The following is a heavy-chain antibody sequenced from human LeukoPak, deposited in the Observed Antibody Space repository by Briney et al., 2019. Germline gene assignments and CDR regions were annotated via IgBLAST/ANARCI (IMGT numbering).Heavy chain of an antibody. Sequence: PGGSLRLSCAASGFTFSSYSMNWVRQAPGKGLEWVSYISSSSYTIYYADSVKGRFTISRDNAKNSLYLEMNSLRDEDTAVYYCARDIVSSRCWYFDYWGQGTLVTVCS. CDR3: ARDIVSSRCWYFDY. CDR2: ISSSSYTI. CDR1: GFTFSSYS. J-gene: IGHJ4*02. V-gene: IGHV3-48*02. D-gene: IGHD5/OR15-5a*01.